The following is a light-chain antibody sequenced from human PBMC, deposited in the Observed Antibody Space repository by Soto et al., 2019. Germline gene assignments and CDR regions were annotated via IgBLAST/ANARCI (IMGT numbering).Light chain of an antibody. J-gene: IGLJ7*01. V-gene: IGLV2-11*01. CDR2: DVN. Sequence: QSALTQPRSVSGPPGQSVTISCSGTSSNVGAYTQVSWYQQHPGKAPKLIISDVNKRPSGVPNRFSGSKSGNTASLTISGLQAEDEADYYCCSYAGTYTWVFGGGTQLTVL. CDR3: CSYAGTYTWV. CDR1: SSNVGAYTQ.